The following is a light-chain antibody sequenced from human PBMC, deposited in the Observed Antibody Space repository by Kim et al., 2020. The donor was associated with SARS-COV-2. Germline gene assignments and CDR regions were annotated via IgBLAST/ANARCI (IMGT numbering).Light chain of an antibody. J-gene: IGKJ1*01. V-gene: IGKV1-33*01. CDR1: QDIGTY. Sequence: DIQMTQSPSSLSASVGDRVIITCQASQDIGTYLNWYQHKPGTAPNILIYDASKLETGVPSRFSGSGSGTEFTFTITSLQPEDIATYYCQHFYDFPRTFGQGTKVDI. CDR2: DAS. CDR3: QHFYDFPRT.